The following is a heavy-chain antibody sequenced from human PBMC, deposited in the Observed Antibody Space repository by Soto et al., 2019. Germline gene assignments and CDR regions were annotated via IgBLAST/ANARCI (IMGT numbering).Heavy chain of an antibody. Sequence: QVQLVESGGGVVQPGGSLRLSCAASGFTFSNYGMHWVRQAPGKGLEWVAVIWYDGNNKYYADSVKGRFTISRDNSNNTLYVQLTSLRAEDTAVYYCARGLHSIFDYWGQGTLVTVSS. CDR1: GFTFSNYG. D-gene: IGHD2-21*01. J-gene: IGHJ4*02. CDR2: IWYDGNNK. V-gene: IGHV3-33*01. CDR3: ARGLHSIFDY.